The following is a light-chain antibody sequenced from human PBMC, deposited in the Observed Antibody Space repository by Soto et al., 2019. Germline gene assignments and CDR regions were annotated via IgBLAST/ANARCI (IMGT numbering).Light chain of an antibody. CDR2: GAS. CDR3: QQYNNWPRT. V-gene: IGKV3-15*01. CDR1: QSVSSN. J-gene: IGKJ1*01. Sequence: ETVMTQSPATLSVSPGERATLSCRASQSVSSNLAWYQQKPGQAPRLLIYGASTRATGIPARFSGSGSGTEFTLTISSLQSEDFAVSYCQQYNNWPRTFGQGTKVEIK.